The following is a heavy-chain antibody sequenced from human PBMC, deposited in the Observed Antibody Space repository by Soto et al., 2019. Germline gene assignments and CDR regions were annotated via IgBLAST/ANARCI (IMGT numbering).Heavy chain of an antibody. Sequence: GGSLRLSCAASGFTFSSYWMSWVRQAPGKGLEWVANIKQDGSEKYYVDSVKGRFTISSDNAKNSLYLQMNSLRAEDTAVYYCASSGWYWAYYFDYWGQGTLVTVSS. CDR2: IKQDGSEK. V-gene: IGHV3-7*05. D-gene: IGHD6-19*01. CDR1: GFTFSSYW. J-gene: IGHJ4*02. CDR3: ASSGWYWAYYFDY.